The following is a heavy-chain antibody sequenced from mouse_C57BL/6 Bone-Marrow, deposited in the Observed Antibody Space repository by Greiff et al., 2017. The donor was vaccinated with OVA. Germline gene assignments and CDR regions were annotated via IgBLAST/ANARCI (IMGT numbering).Heavy chain of an antibody. J-gene: IGHJ2*01. CDR2: ISDGGSYT. CDR3: ARQGSNPDY. CDR1: GFTFSSYA. D-gene: IGHD2-5*01. V-gene: IGHV5-4*03. Sequence: EVMLVESGGGLVKPGGSLKLSCAASGFTFSSYAMSWVRQTPEKRLEWVATISDGGSYTYYPDNVKGRFTISRDNAKNTLYLQMSSLKSEDTAMYYCARQGSNPDYWGQGTTLTVSS.